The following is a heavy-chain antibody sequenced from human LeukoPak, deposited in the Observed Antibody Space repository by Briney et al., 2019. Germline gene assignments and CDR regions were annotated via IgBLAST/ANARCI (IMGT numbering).Heavy chain of an antibody. Sequence: TVGSLRLSCAASGFTVSSNYMSWVRQAPGKGLEWVSVIYSGGSTYYADSVKGRFTISRDNSKNTLYLQMNSLRAEDTAVYYCARTRSYDSSGSECWGQGTLVTVSS. V-gene: IGHV3-53*01. J-gene: IGHJ4*02. CDR1: GFTVSSNY. CDR3: ARTRSYDSSGSEC. D-gene: IGHD3-22*01. CDR2: IYSGGST.